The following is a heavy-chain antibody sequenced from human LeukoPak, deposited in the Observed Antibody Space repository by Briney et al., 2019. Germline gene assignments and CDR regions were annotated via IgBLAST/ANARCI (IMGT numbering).Heavy chain of an antibody. CDR1: GFTFSSYA. Sequence: PGGSLRLSCAASGFTFSSYAMSWVRQAPGKGLEWVANIKEDGSAQYYADSVKGRFTISRDNTKNSLYLQMNSLTAEDTAMYYCAKDGDGYHNWGQGALVTVSS. D-gene: IGHD3-9*01. CDR3: AKDGDGYHN. V-gene: IGHV3-7*01. CDR2: IKEDGSAQ. J-gene: IGHJ4*02.